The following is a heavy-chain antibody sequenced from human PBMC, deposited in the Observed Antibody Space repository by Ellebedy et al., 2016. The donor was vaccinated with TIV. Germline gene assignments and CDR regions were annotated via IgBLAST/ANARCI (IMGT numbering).Heavy chain of an antibody. Sequence: PGGSLRLSCAASGFTFSSYEMDWVRQAPGKGLEWISYIKSSGGTMGYADSVKGRFTISRDNAKSSVYLQMNSLRAEDTAVYYGARPKAPDWLLSDDAFDIWGQGTVVTVSS. J-gene: IGHJ3*02. D-gene: IGHD3/OR15-3a*01. CDR2: IKSSGGTM. CDR3: ARPKAPDWLLSDDAFDI. V-gene: IGHV3-48*03. CDR1: GFTFSSYE.